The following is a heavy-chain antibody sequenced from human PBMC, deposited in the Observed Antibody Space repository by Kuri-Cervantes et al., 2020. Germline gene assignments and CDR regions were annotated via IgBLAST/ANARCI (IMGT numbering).Heavy chain of an antibody. CDR3: ARAGFYYYGMDV. V-gene: IGHV4-39*01. D-gene: IGHD6-25*01. CDR1: GGSISTTIYY. J-gene: IGHJ6*02. Sequence: SETLSLTCTVSGGSISTTIYYWTWIRQPPGKGLEWIGSIYYSAITYYNPSLKSRVTMSVATSENLFSLNLGSVTAADTAVYYCARAGFYYYGMDVWGQGTTVTVSS. CDR2: IYYSAIT.